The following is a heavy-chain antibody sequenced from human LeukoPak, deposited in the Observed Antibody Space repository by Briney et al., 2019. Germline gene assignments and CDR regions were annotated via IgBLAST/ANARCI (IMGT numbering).Heavy chain of an antibody. CDR2: IYYSGSA. CDR3: ARDRGYYYDSSGYLFDY. J-gene: IGHJ4*02. D-gene: IGHD3-22*01. V-gene: IGHV4-39*02. Sequence: SETLSLTCTVSGGSISSSSYYWGWIRQPPGKGLEWIGSIYYSGSAYYNPSLKSRVTISVDTSKNQFSLKLSSVTAADTAVYYCARDRGYYYDSSGYLFDYWGQGTLVTVSS. CDR1: GGSISSSSYY.